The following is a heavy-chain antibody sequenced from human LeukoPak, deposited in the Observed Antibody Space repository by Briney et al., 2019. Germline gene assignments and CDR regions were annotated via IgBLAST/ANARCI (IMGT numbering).Heavy chain of an antibody. CDR1: GGSFSGYY. D-gene: IGHD5-18*01. CDR2: INHSGST. J-gene: IGHJ6*02. Sequence: SSETLSLTCAVYGGSFSGYYWSWVRQPPGKGLEWIGEINHSGSTNYNPSLKSRVTISVDTSKNQFSLKLSSVTAADTAVYYCARGRGYSYGYHYYYYYGMDVWGQGTTVTVSS. CDR3: ARGRGYSYGYHYYYYYGMDV. V-gene: IGHV4-34*01.